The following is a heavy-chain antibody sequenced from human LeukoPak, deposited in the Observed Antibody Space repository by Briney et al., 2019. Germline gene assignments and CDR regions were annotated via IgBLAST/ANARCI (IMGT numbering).Heavy chain of an antibody. V-gene: IGHV1-2*06. CDR1: GYIFTGYY. CDR2: INPNSGVT. Sequence: ASVKVSCKASGYIFTGYYIHWLRQAPGQGLEWMGRINPNSGVTNYAQKFQGRVTMTRDTSITTAYMEVITLRSDDTAVYYCATSTGYSSTWGAFDIWGQGTMVTVSS. CDR3: ATSTGYSSTWGAFDI. D-gene: IGHD6-13*01. J-gene: IGHJ3*02.